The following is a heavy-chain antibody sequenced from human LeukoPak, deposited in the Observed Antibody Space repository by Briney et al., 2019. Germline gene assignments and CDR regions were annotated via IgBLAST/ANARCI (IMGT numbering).Heavy chain of an antibody. V-gene: IGHV3-30*18. CDR3: AKDKYSSAGLADY. J-gene: IGHJ4*02. D-gene: IGHD3-22*01. CDR2: ISYDGSNK. Sequence: GGSLRLSCAASGFTFSSYGMHWVRQAPGKGLEWVAVISYDGSNKYYADSVKGRFTISRDNSKNTLYLQMNSLRAEDTAVYYCAKDKYSSAGLADYWGQGTLVTVSS. CDR1: GFTFSSYG.